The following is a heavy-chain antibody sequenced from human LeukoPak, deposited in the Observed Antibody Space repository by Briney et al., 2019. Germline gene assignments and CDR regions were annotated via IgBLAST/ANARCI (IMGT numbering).Heavy chain of an antibody. CDR1: GFTFSSYS. Sequence: GGSLRLSCAASGFTFSSYSMNWVRQAPGKGLEWVSSISSSNSYIHYADSVKGRFTISRDNAKNTVCLQMNSLRAEDTAVYYCAKPLRGWYDFDYWGQGTLVTVSS. D-gene: IGHD6-19*01. V-gene: IGHV3-21*04. CDR2: ISSSNSYI. J-gene: IGHJ4*02. CDR3: AKPLRGWYDFDY.